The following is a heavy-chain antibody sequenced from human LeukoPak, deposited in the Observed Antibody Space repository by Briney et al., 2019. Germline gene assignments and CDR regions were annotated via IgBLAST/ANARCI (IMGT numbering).Heavy chain of an antibody. J-gene: IGHJ3*01. D-gene: IGHD1-1*01. CDR3: AIGQNGACDV. CDR1: GFTFSSSA. CDR2: ISGSGSGGGT. Sequence: GGSLRLSCAASGFTFSSSAMSWVRQAPGKGLEWVSSISGSGSGGGTYYADSVKGRFTISRDNSKNTLYLQMNSLIAEDTAVYYCAIGQNGACDVWGQGTMVTVSS. V-gene: IGHV3-23*01.